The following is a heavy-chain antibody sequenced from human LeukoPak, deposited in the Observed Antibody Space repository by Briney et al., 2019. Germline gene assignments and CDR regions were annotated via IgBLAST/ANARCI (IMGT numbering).Heavy chain of an antibody. V-gene: IGHV3-48*03. D-gene: IGHD3-10*01. CDR2: ISSSGSTI. Sequence: GGSLRLSCAASGFAFSSYEMNWVRQAPGKGLEWVSYISSSGSTIYYADSVKGRFTISRDNAKNSLYLQMNSLRAEDTALYYCARGSFGDLSNWGQGTLVTVSS. J-gene: IGHJ4*02. CDR3: ARGSFGDLSN. CDR1: GFAFSSYE.